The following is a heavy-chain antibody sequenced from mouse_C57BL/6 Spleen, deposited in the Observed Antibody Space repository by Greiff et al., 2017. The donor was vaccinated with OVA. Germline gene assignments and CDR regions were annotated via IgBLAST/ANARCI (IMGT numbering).Heavy chain of an antibody. D-gene: IGHD1-1*01. CDR3: TVYGSSPPWYFDV. J-gene: IGHJ1*03. V-gene: IGHV14-4*01. Sequence: VQLQQSGAELVRPGASVKLSCTASGFNIKDDYMHWVKQRPEQGLEWIGWIDPENGDTESASKFQGKATITADTSSNTAYLQLSSLTSEDTAVYYCTVYGSSPPWYFDVWGTGTTVTVSS. CDR1: GFNIKDDY. CDR2: IDPENGDT.